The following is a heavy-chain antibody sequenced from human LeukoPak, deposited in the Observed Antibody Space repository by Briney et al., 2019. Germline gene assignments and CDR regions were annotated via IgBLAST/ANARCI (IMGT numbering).Heavy chain of an antibody. Sequence: SETLSLTCTVSGGSISGYYWSWIRQPPGKGLEWIGYIYYSGSTNYNPSLKSRVTISVDTSKNQFSLKLSSVTAADTAVYYCARGDSGYGFYFDYWGQGTLVTVSS. CDR1: GGSISGYY. V-gene: IGHV4-59*01. J-gene: IGHJ4*02. D-gene: IGHD5-12*01. CDR2: IYYSGST. CDR3: ARGDSGYGFYFDY.